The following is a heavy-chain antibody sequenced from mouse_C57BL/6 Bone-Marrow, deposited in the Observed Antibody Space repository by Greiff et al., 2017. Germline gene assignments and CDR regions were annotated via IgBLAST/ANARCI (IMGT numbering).Heavy chain of an antibody. CDR1: GFTFSSYA. V-gene: IGHV5-4*01. D-gene: IGHD1-1*01. CDR2: ISDGGSYT. Sequence: EVKLMESGGGLVKPGGSLKLSCAASGFTFSSYAMSWVRQTTEKRLEWVATISDGGSYTYYPDNVKGRFTISRDNAKNNLYLQMSHLKSEDTAMYYCARDTTVVAIDYWGQGTTLTFSS. J-gene: IGHJ2*01. CDR3: ARDTTVVAIDY.